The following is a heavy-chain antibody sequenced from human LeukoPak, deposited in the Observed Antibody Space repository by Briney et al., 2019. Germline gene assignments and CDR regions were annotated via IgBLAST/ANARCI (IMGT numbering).Heavy chain of an antibody. V-gene: IGHV4-34*01. Sequence: PSETLSLTCAVYGGSFSGCYWSWVRQPPGKGLEWIGEINHSGSTNYNPSLKSRVTIPVDTSKNQFSLKLSSVTAADTAVYYCARGREGQWLVSRASFNYYYYGMDVWGQGTTVTVSS. CDR2: INHSGST. CDR1: GGSFSGCY. CDR3: ARGREGQWLVSRASFNYYYYGMDV. D-gene: IGHD6-19*01. J-gene: IGHJ6*02.